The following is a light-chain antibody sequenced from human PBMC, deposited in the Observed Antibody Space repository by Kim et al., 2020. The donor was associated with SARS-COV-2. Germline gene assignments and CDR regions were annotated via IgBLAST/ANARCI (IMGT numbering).Light chain of an antibody. CDR3: GTWDSSLSAGV. Sequence: GQKVTFSCYGSSSNIGNNYVSWYQQLPGTAPKLLIYDNNKRPSGIPDRFSGSKSGTSATLGITGLQTGDEADYYCGTWDSSLSAGVFGGGTQLTVL. J-gene: IGLJ3*02. CDR1: SSNIGNNY. CDR2: DNN. V-gene: IGLV1-51*01.